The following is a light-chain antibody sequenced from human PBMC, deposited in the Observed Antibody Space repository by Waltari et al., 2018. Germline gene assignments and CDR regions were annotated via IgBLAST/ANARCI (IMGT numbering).Light chain of an antibody. J-gene: IGLJ1*01. CDR2: AGS. Sequence: SFELTQPSSVSVSPGQTASIACSGDHLGSKWTSWYQQKAGQSPVLVIYAGSERPSGVPGRLSAARSGDTVTLNISGTQDLDEADYYCQTWDSNIFVFGPGTKVTVL. V-gene: IGLV3-1*01. CDR3: QTWDSNIFV. CDR1: HLGSKW.